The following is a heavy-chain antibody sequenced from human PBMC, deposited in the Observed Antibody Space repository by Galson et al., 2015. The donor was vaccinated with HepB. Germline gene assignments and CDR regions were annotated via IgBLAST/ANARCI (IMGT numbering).Heavy chain of an antibody. J-gene: IGHJ4*02. Sequence: SVKVSCKVSGYTLTELSMHWVRQAPGKGLEWMGGFDPEDGETIYAQKFQGRVTMTEDTSTDTAYMELSSLRSEDTAVYYCATGQDYGDRRFDYWGQGTLVTVSS. V-gene: IGHV1-24*01. D-gene: IGHD4-17*01. CDR1: GYTLTELS. CDR2: FDPEDGET. CDR3: ATGQDYGDRRFDY.